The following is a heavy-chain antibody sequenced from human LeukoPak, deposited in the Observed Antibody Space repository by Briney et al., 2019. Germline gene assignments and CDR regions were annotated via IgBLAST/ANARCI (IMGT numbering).Heavy chain of an antibody. V-gene: IGHV4-39*01. Sequence: KPSETLSLTCTVSGGSISSSSYYWGWIRQPPGKGLEWIGSIYYSGSTYYNPSLKSRVTVSVDTSKTQFSLKLSSVTAADTAVYYCARHGTGYHFIAVAGQFDYWGQGTLVTVSS. D-gene: IGHD6-19*01. J-gene: IGHJ4*02. CDR2: IYYSGST. CDR1: GGSISSSSYY. CDR3: ARHGTGYHFIAVAGQFDY.